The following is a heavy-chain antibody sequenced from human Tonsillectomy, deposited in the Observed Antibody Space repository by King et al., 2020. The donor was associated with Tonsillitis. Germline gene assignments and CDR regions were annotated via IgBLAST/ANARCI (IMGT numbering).Heavy chain of an antibody. CDR3: ARLGRYYDSSGYYYFDY. D-gene: IGHD3-22*01. Sequence: QLVQSGAEVKKPGASVKVSCKASGYTFTSYYMHWVRQAPGQGLEWMGIINPSGGSTSYAQKFQGRVTMTRDTSTSSVYMELSSLRSEDTAVYYCARLGRYYDSSGYYYFDYWGQGTLVTVSS. J-gene: IGHJ4*02. V-gene: IGHV1-46*01. CDR1: GYTFTSYY. CDR2: INPSGGST.